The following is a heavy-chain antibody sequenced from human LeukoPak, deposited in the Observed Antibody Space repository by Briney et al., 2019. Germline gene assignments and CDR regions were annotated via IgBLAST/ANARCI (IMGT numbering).Heavy chain of an antibody. D-gene: IGHD3-22*01. CDR2: IKQDGSEK. J-gene: IGHJ4*02. CDR3: ARDRGLYYYDSSGYRF. CDR1: GFTFSSYW. Sequence: PGGSLRLSCAASGFTFSSYWMSWVRQAPGKGLEWVANIKQDGSEKYYVDSVKGRFTISRDNAKNSLYLQMNSLRAEDTAVYYCARDRGLYYYDSSGYRFWGQGTLVNVSS. V-gene: IGHV3-7*01.